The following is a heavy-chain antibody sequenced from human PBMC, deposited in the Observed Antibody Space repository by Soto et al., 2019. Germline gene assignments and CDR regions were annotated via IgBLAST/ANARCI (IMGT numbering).Heavy chain of an antibody. J-gene: IGHJ5*02. Sequence: SETLSLTCTVSGGSISSGGYYWSWIRQHPGKGLEWIGYIYYSGSTYHNPSLKSRVTISVDTSKNQFSLKLSSVTAADTAVYYFARDQTNYYDSSGYLNWFDPWGQGTLVTVSS. CDR2: IYYSGST. CDR1: GGSISSGGYY. CDR3: ARDQTNYYDSSGYLNWFDP. V-gene: IGHV4-31*03. D-gene: IGHD3-22*01.